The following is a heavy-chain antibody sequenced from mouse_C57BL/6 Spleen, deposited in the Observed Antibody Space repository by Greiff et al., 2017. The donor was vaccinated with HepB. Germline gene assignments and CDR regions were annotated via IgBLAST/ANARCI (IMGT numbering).Heavy chain of an antibody. CDR2: ISYDGSN. J-gene: IGHJ3*01. Sequence: VQLKESGPGLVKPSQSLSLTCSVTGYSITSGYYWNWIRQFPGNKLEWMGYISYDGSNNYNPSLKNRISITRDTSKNQFFLKLNSVTTEDTATYYCARTGNWGWFAYWGQGTLVTVSA. CDR1: GYSITSGYY. D-gene: IGHD4-1*01. CDR3: ARTGNWGWFAY. V-gene: IGHV3-6*01.